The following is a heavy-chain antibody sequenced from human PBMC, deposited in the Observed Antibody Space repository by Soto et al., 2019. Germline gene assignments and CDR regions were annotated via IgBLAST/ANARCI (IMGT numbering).Heavy chain of an antibody. CDR2: ISGSGGST. Sequence: GGSLRLSCAASGFTFSSYAMSWVRQAPGKGLEWVSAISGSGGSTYHADSVKGRFTISRDNSKNTPYLQMNSLRAEDTAVYYCAKDTYYYDSSGYAWGQGTLVTVSS. D-gene: IGHD3-22*01. V-gene: IGHV3-23*01. CDR3: AKDTYYYDSSGYA. CDR1: GFTFSSYA. J-gene: IGHJ4*02.